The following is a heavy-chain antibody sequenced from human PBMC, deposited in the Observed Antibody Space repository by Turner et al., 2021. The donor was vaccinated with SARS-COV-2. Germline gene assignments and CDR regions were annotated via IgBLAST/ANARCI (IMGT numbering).Heavy chain of an antibody. Sequence: ELQLVESGGDLVQPWESLRLSCIASGITFSTYWMHWVRQAPGKGLEWVSNMKNDGREASYADSVKGRFSISRDSAKNTLYLQMSTLRVEDTAVYYCAVYNSGRWVWGQGTLVTVSS. V-gene: IGHV3-74*01. CDR2: MKNDGREA. CDR1: GITFSTYW. D-gene: IGHD6-19*01. CDR3: AVYNSGRWV. J-gene: IGHJ4*02.